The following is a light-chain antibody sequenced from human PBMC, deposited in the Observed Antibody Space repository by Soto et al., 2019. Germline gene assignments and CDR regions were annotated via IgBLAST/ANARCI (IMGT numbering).Light chain of an antibody. V-gene: IGKV3-15*01. CDR2: GAS. Sequence: EIVMTQSPATLPVSPGERSTLSCRASQSVRSSVAWYQQKPGQXHRXXIYGASTRATGIPARISGSVSGTELTITISSLQSEDFAVDYCQQYNNWPQTFGQGTKVDIK. CDR3: QQYNNWPQT. CDR1: QSVRSS. J-gene: IGKJ1*01.